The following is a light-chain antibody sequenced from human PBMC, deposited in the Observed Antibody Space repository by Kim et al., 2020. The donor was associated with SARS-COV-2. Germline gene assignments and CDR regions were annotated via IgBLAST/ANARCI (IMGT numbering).Light chain of an antibody. J-gene: IGLJ2*01. CDR2: GKN. Sequence: VAWGQTVRLTCQGDSIRSYYATWYQQKPGQAPILVIYGKNNRPSGIPDRFSGSSSGNTASLTITGTQAGDEADYYCNSRDSNDNVVFGGGTKLTVL. CDR1: SIRSYY. CDR3: NSRDSNDNVV. V-gene: IGLV3-19*01.